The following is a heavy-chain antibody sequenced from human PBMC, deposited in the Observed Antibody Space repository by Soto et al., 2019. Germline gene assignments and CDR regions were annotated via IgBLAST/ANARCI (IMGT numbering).Heavy chain of an antibody. Sequence: QVQLVQSGAEVKKPGASVKVSCKASGYTFSSYGISWVRQAPGQGLEWMGWISAYNGNTNYAQKLQGRFTMTTETSTSTAYMELRRLRSDDTAVYYCARGPNYDILTGNYDGMDVWGQGPTVTVSS. D-gene: IGHD3-9*01. CDR1: GYTFSSYG. V-gene: IGHV1-18*01. J-gene: IGHJ6*02. CDR3: ARGPNYDILTGNYDGMDV. CDR2: ISAYNGNT.